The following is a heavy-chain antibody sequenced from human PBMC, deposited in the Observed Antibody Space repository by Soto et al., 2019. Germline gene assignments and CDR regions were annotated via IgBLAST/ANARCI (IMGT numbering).Heavy chain of an antibody. CDR1: GSTFSNYY. D-gene: IGHD3-10*01. Sequence: ASVKVSCKASGSTFSNYYMHWVRQAPGQGLEWMGIINPSGENTNYAQKFQGRVTMTRDTSTSTVYMELSSLTSEDTAVYYCAKYYYGTSGPFESWGQGTLVTVSS. CDR3: AKYYYGTSGPFES. J-gene: IGHJ5*01. V-gene: IGHV1-46*01. CDR2: INPSGENT.